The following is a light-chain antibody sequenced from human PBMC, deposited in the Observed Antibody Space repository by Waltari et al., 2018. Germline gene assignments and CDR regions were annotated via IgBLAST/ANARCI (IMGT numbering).Light chain of an antibody. CDR1: NIDSQS. CDR2: YDS. Sequence: YVVTQPPSVSVAPGQTATLPRGGENIDSQSVTWYQQKPGQAPVLVIFYDSDRPSGITERFSGSNSGNTATLTISWVEAGDEADYHCQVWDDTTNSGVFGGGTRLTVL. CDR3: QVWDDTTNSGV. J-gene: IGLJ3*02. V-gene: IGLV3-21*04.